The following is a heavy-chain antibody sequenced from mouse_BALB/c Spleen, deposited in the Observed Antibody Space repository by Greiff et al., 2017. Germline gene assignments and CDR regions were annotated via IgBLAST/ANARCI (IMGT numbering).Heavy chain of an antibody. CDR3: ARLTGAWFAY. CDR1: GFNIKDTY. V-gene: IGHV14-3*02. D-gene: IGHD4-1*01. CDR2: IDPANGNT. Sequence: VQLKQSGAELVKPGASVKLSCTASGFNIKDTYMHWVKQRPEQGLEWIGRIDPANGNTKYDPKFQGKATITADTSFNTAYLQLSSLTSEDTAVYYCARLTGAWFAYWGQGTLVTVSA. J-gene: IGHJ3*01.